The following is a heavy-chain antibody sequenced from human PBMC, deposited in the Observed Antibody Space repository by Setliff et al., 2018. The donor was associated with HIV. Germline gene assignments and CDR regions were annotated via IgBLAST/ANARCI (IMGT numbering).Heavy chain of an antibody. D-gene: IGHD6-13*01. J-gene: IGHJ4*02. Sequence: SETLSLTCTVSGGSISSGSYYWSWIRQPAGKGLEWIGRIYTSGSTNYNPSLKSRVTISVDTSKNQFSLKLNSVTAADTAVYCARLTRITTAGHWGQGTLVTVSS. CDR1: GGSISSGSYY. V-gene: IGHV4-61*02. CDR3: ARLTRITTAGH. CDR2: IYTSGST.